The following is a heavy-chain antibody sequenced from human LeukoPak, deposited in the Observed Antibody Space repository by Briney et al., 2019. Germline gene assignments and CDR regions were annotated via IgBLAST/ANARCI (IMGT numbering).Heavy chain of an antibody. V-gene: IGHV1-2*02. J-gene: IGHJ4*02. Sequence: ASVKVSCKASGYTFTGYYMHWVRQAPGQGLEWMGWINPNSGGTNYAQKFQGRVTMTRDTSISTAYMELSRLRSDDTAVYYCARDSGRFMVAYYYFDYWGQGTLVTVSS. D-gene: IGHD4/OR15-4a*01. CDR2: INPNSGGT. CDR1: GYTFTGYY. CDR3: ARDSGRFMVAYYYFDY.